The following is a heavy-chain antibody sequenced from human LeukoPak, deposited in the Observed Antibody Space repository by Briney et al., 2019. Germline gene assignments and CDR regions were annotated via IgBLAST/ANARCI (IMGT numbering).Heavy chain of an antibody. Sequence: GGSLRLTCAASGFTFTTYWMHWVRQAPGKGLVWVSHINSDGSITSYADSVKGRFTISRDNAKNTLYLQMNSLRAEDTAVYYCARDAVDTANAVWGQGTTVTVSS. CDR2: INSDGSIT. J-gene: IGHJ6*02. V-gene: IGHV3-74*01. D-gene: IGHD5-18*01. CDR1: GFTFTTYW. CDR3: ARDAVDTANAV.